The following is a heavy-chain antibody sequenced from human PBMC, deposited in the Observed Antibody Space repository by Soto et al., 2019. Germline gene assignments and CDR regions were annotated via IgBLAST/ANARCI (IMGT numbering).Heavy chain of an antibody. CDR2: IDHDGPT. CDR1: GFTFSNYW. J-gene: IGHJ4*02. V-gene: IGHV3-74*01. CDR3: VRDSHGDY. Sequence: EVQLVESGGGLVQPGGSLRLSCAGSGFTFSNYWMHWVRQAPGKGLEWVSRIDHDGPTDYADSVRGRVTISRDNAENTLYLQMNSLRPEATDVYYCVRDSHGDYWGQGTLVTVSS.